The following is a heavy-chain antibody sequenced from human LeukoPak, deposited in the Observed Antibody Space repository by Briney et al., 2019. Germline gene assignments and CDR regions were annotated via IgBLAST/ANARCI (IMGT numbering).Heavy chain of an antibody. CDR1: GFTFRRYQ. CDR2: IRCSGSTI. J-gene: IGHJ6*04. CDR3: AELGIAMIGGV. Sequence: GGPLTLPCAPSGFTFRRYQMHWLREARGKALEGVSYIRCSGSTIHYAHSVKGRFTISRDHAKNSLYAQMNSLRAEDTGVYYCAELGIAMIGGVWGKGTTVTISS. D-gene: IGHD3-10*02. V-gene: IGHV3-48*03.